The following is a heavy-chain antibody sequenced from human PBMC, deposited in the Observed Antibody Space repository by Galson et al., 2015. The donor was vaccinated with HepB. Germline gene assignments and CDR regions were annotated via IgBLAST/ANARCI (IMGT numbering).Heavy chain of an antibody. CDR2: ISYDGSNK. Sequence: SLRLSCAASGFTFSSYGMHWVRQAPGKGLEWVAVISYDGSNKYYADSVKGRFTISRDNSKNTLYLQMNSLRAEDTAVYYCAKYYGSGSYPPYYFDYWGQGTLVTVSS. CDR1: GFTFSSYG. CDR3: AKYYGSGSYPPYYFDY. D-gene: IGHD3-10*01. V-gene: IGHV3-30*18. J-gene: IGHJ4*02.